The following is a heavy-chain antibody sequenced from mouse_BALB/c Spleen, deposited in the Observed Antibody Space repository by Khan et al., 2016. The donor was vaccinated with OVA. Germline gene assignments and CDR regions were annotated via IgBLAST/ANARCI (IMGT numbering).Heavy chain of an antibody. CDR3: ARVRYFGTMDY. CDR1: GYTFTTYG. D-gene: IGHD2-14*01. V-gene: IGHV9-3-1*01. CDR2: INTYTGEP. Sequence: QIQLVQAGPELKKPGVTVKISCTASGYTFTTYGMNWVKQAPGKGLKWMGWINTYTGEPTYVDDFKGRFAFSLETSASTAYLQLNNLKNEDTATCFCARVRYFGTMDYGGQGTSATVSS. J-gene: IGHJ4*01.